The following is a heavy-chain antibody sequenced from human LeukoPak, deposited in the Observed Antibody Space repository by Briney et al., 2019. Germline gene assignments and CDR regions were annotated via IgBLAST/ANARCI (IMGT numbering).Heavy chain of an antibody. CDR1: GGSFSGYY. Sequence: SETLSLTCAVYGGSFSGYYWSWIRHPPGKGLEWIGEINHSGSTNYNPSLKSRVTISVDTSKNQFSLKLSSVTAADTAVYYCARGQRWLRGDAFDIWGQGTMVTVSS. CDR2: INHSGST. V-gene: IGHV4-34*01. J-gene: IGHJ3*02. CDR3: ARGQRWLRGDAFDI. D-gene: IGHD5-24*01.